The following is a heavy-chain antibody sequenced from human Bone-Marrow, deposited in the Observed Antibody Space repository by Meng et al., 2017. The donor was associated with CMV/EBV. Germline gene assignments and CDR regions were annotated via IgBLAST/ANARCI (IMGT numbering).Heavy chain of an antibody. CDR3: ARGSKRCSSTSCYHGGYYYYGMDV. CDR1: GGSISSYY. V-gene: IGHV4-59*12. J-gene: IGHJ6*02. Sequence: SEPLSLTCTVSGGSISSYYWSWIRQPPGKGLEWIGYIYYSGSTNYNPSLKSRVTISVDTSKNQFSLKLSSVTAADTAVYYCARGSKRCSSTSCYHGGYYYYGMDVWGQGTTVTVSS. CDR2: IYYSGST. D-gene: IGHD2-2*01.